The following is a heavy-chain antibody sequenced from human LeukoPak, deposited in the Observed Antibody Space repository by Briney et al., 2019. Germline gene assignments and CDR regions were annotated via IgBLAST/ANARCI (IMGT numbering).Heavy chain of an antibody. CDR1: GGSISSSSYY. V-gene: IGHV4-39*01. Sequence: SETLPLTCTVSGGSISSSSYYWGWIRQPPGKGLEWIGSIYYSGSTYYNPSLKSRVTISVDTSKNQFSLKLSSVTAADTAVYYYARHLFGELLGFVWFDPWGQGTLVTVSS. J-gene: IGHJ5*02. CDR3: ARHLFGELLGFVWFDP. CDR2: IYYSGST. D-gene: IGHD3-10*01.